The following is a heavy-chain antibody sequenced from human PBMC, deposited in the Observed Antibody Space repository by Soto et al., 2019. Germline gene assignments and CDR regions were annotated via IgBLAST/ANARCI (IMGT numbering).Heavy chain of an antibody. CDR3: ANHLRLGELSLLSYWFDP. J-gene: IGHJ5*02. CDR2: ISGSGGST. Sequence: EVQLLASGGGLVQPGGSLRLSCAASGFTFSSYAMSWVRQAPGKGLEWVSAISGSGGSTYYADSVKGRFTISRDNSKNTLYLQMNSLRAEDTAVYYCANHLRLGELSLLSYWFDPWGQGTLVTVSS. V-gene: IGHV3-23*01. D-gene: IGHD3-16*02. CDR1: GFTFSSYA.